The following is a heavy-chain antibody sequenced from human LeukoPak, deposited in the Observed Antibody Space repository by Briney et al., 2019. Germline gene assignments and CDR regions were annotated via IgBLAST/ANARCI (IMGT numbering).Heavy chain of an antibody. V-gene: IGHV4-31*03. CDR1: SGSISSGGYY. CDR2: IYYSGST. CDR3: ARSGGQLTYYDFWSLDY. J-gene: IGHJ4*02. D-gene: IGHD3-3*01. Sequence: SQTLSLTCTVSSGSISSGGYYWSWIRQHPGKGLEWIGYIYYSGSTYYNPSFKSRLTISVDTSKNQFSLRLGSVTAADTAVYYCARSGGQLTYYDFWSLDYWGQGTLVTVSS.